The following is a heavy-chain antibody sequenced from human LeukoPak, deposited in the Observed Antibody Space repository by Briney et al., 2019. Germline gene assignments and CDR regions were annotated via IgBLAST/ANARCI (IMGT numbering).Heavy chain of an antibody. Sequence: SETLSLTCTVSGGSISSYYWSWFRQPAGKGLEWIGRIYTSGSTNYNPSLKSRVTISVDTSKNQFSLKLSSVTAADTAVYYCARYRITMVRGVVHDAFDIWGQGTMVTVSS. D-gene: IGHD3-10*01. V-gene: IGHV4-59*10. CDR1: GGSISSYY. J-gene: IGHJ3*02. CDR2: IYTSGST. CDR3: ARYRITMVRGVVHDAFDI.